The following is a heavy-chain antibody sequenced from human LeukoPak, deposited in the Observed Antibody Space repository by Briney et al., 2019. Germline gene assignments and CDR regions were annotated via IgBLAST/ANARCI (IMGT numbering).Heavy chain of an antibody. J-gene: IGHJ6*03. CDR3: AREGRTTVTTNYYYYMDV. CDR1: GYTFTSYY. D-gene: IGHD4-17*01. Sequence: GASVKVSCKASGYTFTSYYMHWVRQAPGQGLEWMGIINPSGGSTSYAQKFQGRVTMTRDMSTSTVYMELSSLRSEDTAVYYCAREGRTTVTTNYYYYMDVWAKGPRSPSP. V-gene: IGHV1-46*01. CDR2: INPSGGST.